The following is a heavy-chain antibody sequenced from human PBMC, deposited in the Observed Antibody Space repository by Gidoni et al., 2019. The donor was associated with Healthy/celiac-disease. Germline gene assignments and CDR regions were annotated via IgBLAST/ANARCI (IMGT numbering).Heavy chain of an antibody. CDR1: GYTFPSYA. Sequence: QVQLVQSGAEVKTPGASVKVYCKASGYTFPSYAMHWVRQAPGQRLEWMGWINAGNGNTKYSQKCQGRVTITRDTSASTAYMELSSLRSEDTAVYYCARGGAARPDLYYVDYGGQGTLVTVSS. CDR3: ARGGAARPDLYYVDY. J-gene: IGHJ4*02. D-gene: IGHD6-6*01. V-gene: IGHV1-3*01. CDR2: INAGNGNT.